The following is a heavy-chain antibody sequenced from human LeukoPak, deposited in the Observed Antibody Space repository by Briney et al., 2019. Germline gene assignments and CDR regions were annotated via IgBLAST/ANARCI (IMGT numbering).Heavy chain of an antibody. CDR2: ISYDESNK. V-gene: IGHV3-30-3*01. CDR3: ARDRVLRYFAWLSHLDY. Sequence: GGSLRLSCAASGFTFSSYAMHWVRQAPGKGLEWVSAISYDESNKYYADSVKGRFTISRDNSKNTLYLQMNSLRAEDTAVYYCARDRVLRYFAWLSHLDYWGQGTLVTVCS. J-gene: IGHJ4*02. CDR1: GFTFSSYA. D-gene: IGHD3-9*01.